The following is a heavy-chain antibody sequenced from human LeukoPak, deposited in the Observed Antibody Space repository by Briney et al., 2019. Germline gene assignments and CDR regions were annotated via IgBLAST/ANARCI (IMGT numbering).Heavy chain of an antibody. D-gene: IGHD3-10*01. CDR2: INHSGST. V-gene: IGHV4-34*01. CDR3: ARLVGYYGSGSFYSYYYYMDV. CDR1: GGSFSGYY. J-gene: IGHJ6*03. Sequence: PSETLSLTCAVYGGSFSGYYWSWIRRPPGKGLEWIGEINHSGSTNYNPSLKSRVTISVDTSKNRFSLKLSSVTAADTAVYYCARLVGYYGSGSFYSYYYYMDVWGKGTTVTVSS.